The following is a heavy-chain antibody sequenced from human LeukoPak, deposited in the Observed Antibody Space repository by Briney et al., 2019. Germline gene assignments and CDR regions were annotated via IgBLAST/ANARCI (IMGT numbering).Heavy chain of an antibody. Sequence: GGSLRLSCAASGFIFSSHWMHWVRQAPGKGLVWVSRIKSDGTSTNYADSVKGRFTISRDNAKNTLHLQMNSLRADDTAVYYCAKGGASLFDYWGQGTLVTVSS. V-gene: IGHV3-74*01. CDR2: IKSDGTST. D-gene: IGHD1-26*01. J-gene: IGHJ4*02. CDR3: AKGGASLFDY. CDR1: GFIFSSHW.